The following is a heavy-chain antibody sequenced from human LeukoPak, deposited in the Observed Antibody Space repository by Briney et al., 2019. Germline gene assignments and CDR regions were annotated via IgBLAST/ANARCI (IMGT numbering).Heavy chain of an antibody. J-gene: IGHJ4*02. Sequence: ASVKVSCKASGGTFSSYAISWVRQAPGQGLEWMGGIIPIFGTANYAQKFQGRVTITADESTSTAYMELTRLTSDDTAVYYCTRAQSILLYYGVFDYWGQGTLVAVSS. CDR3: TRAQSILLYYGVFDY. V-gene: IGHV1-69*01. CDR1: GGTFSSYA. CDR2: IIPIFGTA. D-gene: IGHD1-26*01.